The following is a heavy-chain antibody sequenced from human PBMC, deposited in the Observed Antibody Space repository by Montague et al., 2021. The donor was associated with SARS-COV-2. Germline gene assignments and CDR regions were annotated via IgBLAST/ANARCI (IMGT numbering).Heavy chain of an antibody. J-gene: IGHJ6*03. Sequence: SETLSLTCAVSGGSFSPYYWSWIRQPPGKGLAWIGEISPGGNTKXNPSLQSRVPISLDTSRNQFSLKLTSVTAADTAIYFCARLGDGIVPSPLLGLGPYYSFYYMDVWGKGTTVTVSS. D-gene: IGHD2-21*01. CDR2: ISPGGNT. CDR3: ARLGDGIVPSPLLGLGPYYSFYYMDV. V-gene: IGHV4-34*01. CDR1: GGSFSPYY.